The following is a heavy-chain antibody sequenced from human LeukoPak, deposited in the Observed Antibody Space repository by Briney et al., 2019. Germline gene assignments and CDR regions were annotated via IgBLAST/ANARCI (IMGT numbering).Heavy chain of an antibody. CDR2: INARGDT. J-gene: IGHJ5*02. Sequence: SETLSLTCAVYGWSFNDYYWNWVRQPPGKGLEWIGEINARGDTNYNPSLKSRVTISVDSSKDQFSLTLTSMIAADTAIYYCARGQVPAARGYNWFDPWGQRTLVTVSS. CDR1: GWSFNDYY. D-gene: IGHD2-2*01. V-gene: IGHV4-34*01. CDR3: ARGQVPAARGYNWFDP.